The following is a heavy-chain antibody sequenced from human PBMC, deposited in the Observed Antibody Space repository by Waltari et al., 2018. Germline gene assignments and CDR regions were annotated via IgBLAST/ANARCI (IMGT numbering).Heavy chain of an antibody. CDR2: ISSSSSTI. Sequence: EVQLVESGGGLVQPGGSLRLSCAASGFTFSSYSMNWVRQAPGKGLEWVSYISSSSSTIYSADSVKGRFTISRDNAKNSLYLQMNSLRAEDTAVYYCAIGRTYYYDSSGYNFDYWGQGTLVTVSS. V-gene: IGHV3-48*01. CDR3: AIGRTYYYDSSGYNFDY. D-gene: IGHD3-22*01. J-gene: IGHJ4*02. CDR1: GFTFSSYS.